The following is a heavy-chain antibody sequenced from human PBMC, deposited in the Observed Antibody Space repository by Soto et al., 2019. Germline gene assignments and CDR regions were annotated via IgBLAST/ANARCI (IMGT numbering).Heavy chain of an antibody. J-gene: IGHJ4*02. Sequence: SETLSLTCTVSGGSISSSSYYWGWIRQPPGKGLEWIGSIYYSGSTYYNPSLKSRVTISVDTSKNQFSLKLSSVTAADTAVYYCASTYPNRIAAAGTFDYWGQGTLVTVSS. D-gene: IGHD6-13*01. CDR2: IYYSGST. V-gene: IGHV4-39*01. CDR1: GGSISSSSYY. CDR3: ASTYPNRIAAAGTFDY.